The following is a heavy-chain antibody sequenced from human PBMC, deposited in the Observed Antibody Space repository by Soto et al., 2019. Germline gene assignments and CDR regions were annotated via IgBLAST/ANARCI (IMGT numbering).Heavy chain of an antibody. D-gene: IGHD3-3*01. CDR2: IYSSGST. CDR1: GGSISSYY. CDR3: ARRYGSGFDY. J-gene: IGHJ4*02. V-gene: IGHV4-59*08. Sequence: QVQLLESGPGLVKPSETLSLTCTVSGGSISSYYWSWIRQPPGKGLEWIGYIYSSGSTNYNPSLKSRVTIAVDTSKYQFSLKRSSVTAADTAVYYCARRYGSGFDYWGQGTLVTVSS.